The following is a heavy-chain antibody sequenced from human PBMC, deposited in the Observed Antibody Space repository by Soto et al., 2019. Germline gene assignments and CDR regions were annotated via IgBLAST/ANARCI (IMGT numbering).Heavy chain of an antibody. CDR1: GYSFTSYW. D-gene: IGHD2-2*01. CDR2: IYPGDSDT. CDR3: ARQRGRHCSSTSCPPCRAFDI. J-gene: IGHJ3*02. V-gene: IGHV5-51*01. Sequence: PGESLKISCKCSGYSFTSYWIGWVRQMPGKGLEWMGIIYPGDSDTRYSPSFQGHVTISADKSISTAYLQWSSLKASDTAMYSCARQRGRHCSSTSCPPCRAFDIWGQGTMVTVSS.